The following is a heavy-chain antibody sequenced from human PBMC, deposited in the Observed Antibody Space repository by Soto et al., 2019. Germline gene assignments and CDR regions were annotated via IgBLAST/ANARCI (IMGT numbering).Heavy chain of an antibody. Sequence: QVQLVQSGAEVKKPGASVKVSCKASGYTFTSYGISWVRQAPGQGLEWMGWISAYNGNTNYAQKLQGRVTITTDTSTTPAYMELRSLRSADTAVYYCATSLLVGYGLEGESDWGQGTLVTVSS. CDR1: GYTFTSYG. CDR3: ATSLLVGYGLEGESD. J-gene: IGHJ4*02. D-gene: IGHD5-18*01. CDR2: ISAYNGNT. V-gene: IGHV1-18*01.